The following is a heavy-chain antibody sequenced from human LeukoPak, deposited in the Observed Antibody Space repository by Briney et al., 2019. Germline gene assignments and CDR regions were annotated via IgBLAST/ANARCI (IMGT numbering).Heavy chain of an antibody. Sequence: PSETLSLTCAASGVSFSGHYWSWIRQPPGEGLEWIGEINDRGSTKYSPSVKSRVTISAHTSKNQFSLKLSSVTAADTAVYYCAKNNWFDPWGQGTLVTVSS. CDR2: INDRGST. J-gene: IGHJ5*02. V-gene: IGHV4-34*01. CDR3: AKNNWFDP. CDR1: GVSFSGHY.